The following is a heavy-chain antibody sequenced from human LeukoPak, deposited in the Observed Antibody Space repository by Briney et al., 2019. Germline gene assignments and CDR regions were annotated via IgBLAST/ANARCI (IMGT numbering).Heavy chain of an antibody. J-gene: IGHJ3*02. D-gene: IGHD3-3*01. CDR2: ISPYNGNT. Sequence: ASVKVSCKASGYTFSSHSINWVRQAPGQGLEWMGWISPYNGNTNYAQKLQGRVTMTTDTSTSTAYMELRSLRSEDTAVYYCAREIGSITIFGVVPSKDAFDIWGQGTMVTVSS. CDR3: AREIGSITIFGVVPSKDAFDI. CDR1: GYTFSSHS. V-gene: IGHV1-18*01.